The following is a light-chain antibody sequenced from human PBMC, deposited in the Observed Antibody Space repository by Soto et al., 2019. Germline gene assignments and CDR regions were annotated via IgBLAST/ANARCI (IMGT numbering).Light chain of an antibody. CDR2: DVN. V-gene: IGLV2-14*03. J-gene: IGLJ2*01. CDR1: SSDIGAYAY. CDR3: GSYTRSNSVI. Sequence: QSALTQPASVSGSPGQSIAISCTGTSSDIGAYAYVSWYQQHPGKIPKLIVFDVNYRPSGVSSRFSGSKSGNTASLTISGLQAEDEADYCCGSYTRSNSVIFGGGTKLTVL.